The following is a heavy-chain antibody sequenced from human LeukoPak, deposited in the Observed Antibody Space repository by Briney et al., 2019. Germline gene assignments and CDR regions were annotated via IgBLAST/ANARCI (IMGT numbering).Heavy chain of an antibody. CDR3: AKDRILLWFGESYFDY. D-gene: IGHD3-10*01. J-gene: IGHJ4*02. CDR1: GFTFSSYA. V-gene: IGHV3-23*01. CDR2: ISGSGGST. Sequence: HPGRSLRLSCAASGFTFSSYAMSWVRQAPGKGLEWVSAISGSGGSTYYADSVKGRFTISRDNSKNTLYLQMNSLRAEDTAVYYCAKDRILLWFGESYFDYWGQGTLVTVSS.